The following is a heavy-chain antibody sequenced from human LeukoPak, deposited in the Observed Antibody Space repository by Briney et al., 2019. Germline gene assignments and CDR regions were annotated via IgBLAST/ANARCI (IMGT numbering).Heavy chain of an antibody. D-gene: IGHD6-19*01. J-gene: IGHJ4*02. CDR2: ISSSSSYI. CDR3: ARVGRAVAGGYYFDY. Sequence: GGSLRLSCAASGFTFSSYSMNWVRQAPGKGLEWVSSISSSSSYIYYADSVKGRFTISRDNAKNSLYLQMNSLRAEDTAVYYCARVGRAVAGGYYFDYWGQGTLVTVSS. V-gene: IGHV3-21*01. CDR1: GFTFSSYS.